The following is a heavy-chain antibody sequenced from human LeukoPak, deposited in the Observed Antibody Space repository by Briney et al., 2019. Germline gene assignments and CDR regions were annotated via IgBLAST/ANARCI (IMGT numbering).Heavy chain of an antibody. CDR2: MNPNSGNT. Sequence: ASVKVSCKASGYTFTSYDINWVRQATGQGLEWMRWMNPNSGNTGYAQKFQGRVTMTRDTSISTAYMELSRLRSDDTAVYYCARTLTGYSSSWYEYYFDYWGQGTLVTVSS. V-gene: IGHV1-8*01. J-gene: IGHJ4*02. CDR1: GYTFTSYD. D-gene: IGHD6-13*01. CDR3: ARTLTGYSSSWYEYYFDY.